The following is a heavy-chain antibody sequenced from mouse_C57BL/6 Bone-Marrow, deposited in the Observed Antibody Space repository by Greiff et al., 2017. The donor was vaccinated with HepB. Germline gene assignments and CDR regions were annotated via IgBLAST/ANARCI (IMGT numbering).Heavy chain of an antibody. Sequence: EVQRVESGPELVKPGASVKISCKASGYSFTGYYMNWVKQSPEKSLEWIGEINPSTGGTTYNQKFKAKATLTVDKSSSTAYMQLKSLTSEDSAVYYCARSTIYYYGTSFDYWGQGTTLTVSS. CDR2: INPSTGGT. V-gene: IGHV1-42*01. J-gene: IGHJ2*01. CDR3: ARSTIYYYGTSFDY. CDR1: GYSFTGYY. D-gene: IGHD1-1*01.